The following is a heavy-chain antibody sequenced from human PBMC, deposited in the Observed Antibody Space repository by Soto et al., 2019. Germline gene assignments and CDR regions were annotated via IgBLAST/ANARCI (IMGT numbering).Heavy chain of an antibody. D-gene: IGHD3-10*01. CDR3: AGLGNEYDSGPLFYFKV. CDR2: SYHTGST. Sequence: SETLSLTCTVSGDSISRGFYYWSWIRQHPGKGLEWIGNSYHTGSTDFNPSLKSRLTMSVDTSKNQFSLRLTSVTAADTAVYYCAGLGNEYDSGPLFYFKVWGPGTLVTVSS. J-gene: IGHJ4*02. V-gene: IGHV4-31*03. CDR1: GDSISRGFYY.